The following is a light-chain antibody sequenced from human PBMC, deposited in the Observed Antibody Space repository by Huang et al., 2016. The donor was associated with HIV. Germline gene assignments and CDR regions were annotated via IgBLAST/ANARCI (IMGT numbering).Light chain of an antibody. V-gene: IGKV3-20*01. J-gene: IGKJ2*01. CDR3: QRYGSSPPYT. Sequence: EVVLTQSPDTLSLSPGERATLSCRASQSLGSSSLAWYQQKPGQAPRLLSYATSTRPTGIPDRCSGSGSGTDFSLTVTRLEPEDFAVYYCQRYGSSPPYTFGQGTKLEI. CDR2: ATS. CDR1: QSLGSSS.